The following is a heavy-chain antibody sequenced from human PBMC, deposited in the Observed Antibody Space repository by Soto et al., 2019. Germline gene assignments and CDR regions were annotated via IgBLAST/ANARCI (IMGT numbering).Heavy chain of an antibody. D-gene: IGHD3-9*01. CDR1: GFTFSSYG. J-gene: IGHJ4*02. CDR2: IWYDGSNK. Sequence: GGSLRLSCAASGFTFSSYGMHWVRQAPGKGLEWVAVIWYDGSNKYYADSVKGRFTISRDNSKNTLYLQMNSLRAEDTAVYYCAREGNVLRYFDWLLRTRYYFDYWGQGTLVTVSS. V-gene: IGHV3-33*01. CDR3: AREGNVLRYFDWLLRTRYYFDY.